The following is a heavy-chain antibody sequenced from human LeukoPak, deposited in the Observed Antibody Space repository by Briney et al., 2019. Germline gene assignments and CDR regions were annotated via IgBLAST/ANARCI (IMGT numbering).Heavy chain of an antibody. CDR3: AGYGTGL. V-gene: IGHV3-30-3*01. Sequence: PGRSLRLSCAASGFTFSSYAMHWVRQAPGKGLEWVAVISYDGSNKYYADSVKGRFTISRDNSKNTLYLQMNSLRAEDTAVYYCAGYGTGLWGQGTLVTVSS. D-gene: IGHD3-10*01. CDR1: GFTFSSYA. J-gene: IGHJ4*02. CDR2: ISYDGSNK.